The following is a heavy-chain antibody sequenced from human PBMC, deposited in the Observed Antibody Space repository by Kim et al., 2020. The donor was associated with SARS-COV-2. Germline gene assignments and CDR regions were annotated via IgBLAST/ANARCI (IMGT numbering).Heavy chain of an antibody. CDR3: ARELRAAGQLGFDY. J-gene: IGHJ4*02. V-gene: IGHV3-33*01. D-gene: IGHD2-2*01. Sequence: ADSVKGRFTISRDNSKNTLYLQMNSLRAEDTAVYYFARELRAAGQLGFDYWGQGTLVTVSS.